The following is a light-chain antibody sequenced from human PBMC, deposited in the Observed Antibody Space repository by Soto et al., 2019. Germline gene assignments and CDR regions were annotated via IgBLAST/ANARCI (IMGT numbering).Light chain of an antibody. CDR1: SGHSNYA. Sequence: QLVLTQSPSASASLGASVKLTCTLSSGHSNYAIAWHQQQPEKGPRYLMGVNSDGGHTKGNGIPDRFSGSSSGADRYLTISSLQSDDEADYYCQAWGTGGVFGGGTKLTVL. CDR2: VNSDGGH. J-gene: IGLJ3*02. V-gene: IGLV4-69*01. CDR3: QAWGTGGV.